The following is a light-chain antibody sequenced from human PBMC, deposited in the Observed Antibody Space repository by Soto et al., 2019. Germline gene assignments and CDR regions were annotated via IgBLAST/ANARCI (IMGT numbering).Light chain of an antibody. V-gene: IGKV3-15*01. CDR2: GAS. J-gene: IGKJ5*01. CDR1: QSVSNN. CDR3: KQYKEWPPFT. Sequence: EVVLTQSPGTLSLSPGERATLSCRASQSVSNNYLAWYQQKPGQAPRLLIYGASTRATGIPARFSGSGSGTEFTLSISSLQSEDFAVYYCKQYKEWPPFTFGQGTRLEIK.